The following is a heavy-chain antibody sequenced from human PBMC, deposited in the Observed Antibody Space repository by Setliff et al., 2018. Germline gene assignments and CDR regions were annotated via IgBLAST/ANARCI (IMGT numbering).Heavy chain of an antibody. CDR3: ARENADYARSFDP. J-gene: IGHJ5*02. Sequence: KPSETLSLTCTVSGGSISSYYWSWIRQPAGKGLEWIGHIYIGGSANYNPSLKSRVTMSVDTSKNQFSLNLTSVTAADTAVYYCARENADYARSFDPWGQGTLVTVSS. V-gene: IGHV4-4*07. D-gene: IGHD3-16*01. CDR2: IYIGGSA. CDR1: GGSISSYY.